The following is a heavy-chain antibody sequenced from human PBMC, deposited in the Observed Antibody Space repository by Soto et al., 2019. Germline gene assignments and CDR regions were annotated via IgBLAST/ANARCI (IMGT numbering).Heavy chain of an antibody. J-gene: IGHJ6*02. Sequence: ASVNVSCKAFGYSFTDYYIHWVRQAPGQGLEWMGGIIPIFGTANYAQKFQGRVTITADESTSTAYMELSSLRSEDTAVYYCARDRGYYGSGSYYPQDYYYYGMDVWGQGTTVTVS. CDR1: GYSFTDYY. CDR2: IIPIFGTA. D-gene: IGHD3-10*01. V-gene: IGHV1-69*13. CDR3: ARDRGYYGSGSYYPQDYYYYGMDV.